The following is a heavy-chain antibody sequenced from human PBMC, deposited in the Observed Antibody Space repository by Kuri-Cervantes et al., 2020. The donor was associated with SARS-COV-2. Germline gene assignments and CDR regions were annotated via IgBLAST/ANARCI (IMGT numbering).Heavy chain of an antibody. D-gene: IGHD3-10*01. V-gene: IGHV3-9*01. Sequence: SLKISCAASGFSFEDYAMHWVRQVPGKGLEWVSGISHTGDTTFYAGSVKGRFTISRDTSRDILYLRLSSLRAEDTATYYCARRQNAVRGVIITPGTYHYYGMDVWGQGTTVTVSS. CDR3: ARRQNAVRGVIITPGTYHYYGMDV. J-gene: IGHJ6*02. CDR1: GFSFEDYA. CDR2: ISHTGDTT.